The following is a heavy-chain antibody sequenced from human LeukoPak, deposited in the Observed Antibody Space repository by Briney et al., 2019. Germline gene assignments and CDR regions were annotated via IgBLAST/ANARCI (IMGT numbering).Heavy chain of an antibody. D-gene: IGHD2-8*01. CDR2: ISSSSSTI. Sequence: HPGGSLRLSCAASGFTFSSYAMSWVRQAPGKGLEWVSYISSSSSTIYYADSVRGRFTISRDNAKNSLYLQMNSLRAEDTAVYYCATNDPQLEVYWGQGTLVTVSS. CDR1: GFTFSSYA. V-gene: IGHV3-48*04. J-gene: IGHJ4*02. CDR3: ATNDPQLEVY.